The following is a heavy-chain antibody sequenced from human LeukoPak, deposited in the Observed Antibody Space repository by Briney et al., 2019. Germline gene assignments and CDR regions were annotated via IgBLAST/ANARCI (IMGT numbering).Heavy chain of an antibody. D-gene: IGHD6-13*01. V-gene: IGHV3-7*01. CDR2: IKEDGSEK. CDR1: GFTFSNYL. Sequence: GGSLRLSCAASGFTFSNYLMSWVRQDPGKGLEWVANIKEDGSEKYYVDSVKGRFTISRDNARNSLYLQMNSLRAEDTAVYYCASGRQLGYWRQGTMVTVS. CDR3: ASGRQLGY. J-gene: IGHJ4*02.